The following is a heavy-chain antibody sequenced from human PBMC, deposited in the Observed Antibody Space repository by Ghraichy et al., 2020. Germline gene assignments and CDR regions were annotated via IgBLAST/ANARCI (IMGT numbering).Heavy chain of an antibody. Sequence: GGSLRLSCAASGFTFSTYAMNWVRQAPGKGLEWVSVICYDGSNKNYADSVKGRFTISRDNSKNTLYLRMNSLRADDTAVYYCASDGGLEKEMAPIPDYWGQGILVTVSS. CDR1: GFTFSTYA. CDR3: ASDGGLEKEMAPIPDY. V-gene: IGHV3-33*01. CDR2: ICYDGSNK. J-gene: IGHJ4*02. D-gene: IGHD5-24*01.